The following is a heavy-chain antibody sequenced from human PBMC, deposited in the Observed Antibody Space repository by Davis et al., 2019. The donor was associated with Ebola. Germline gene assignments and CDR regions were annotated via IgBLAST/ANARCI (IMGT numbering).Heavy chain of an antibody. CDR2: ISAYNGNT. J-gene: IGHJ4*02. CDR1: GGTFSSYA. D-gene: IGHD2-2*01. CDR3: ARAVVPAATFDY. Sequence: ASVKVSCKASGGTFSSYAISWVRQAPGQGLEWMGWISAYNGNTNYAQKLQGRVTMTTDTSTSTAYMELRSLRSDDTAVYYCARAVVPAATFDYWGQGTLVTVSS. V-gene: IGHV1-18*01.